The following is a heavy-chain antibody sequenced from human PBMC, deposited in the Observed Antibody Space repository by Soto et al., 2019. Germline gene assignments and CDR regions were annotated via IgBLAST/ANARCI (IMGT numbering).Heavy chain of an antibody. J-gene: IGHJ4*02. CDR1: GFTFSSYA. Sequence: GGSLRLSCPASGFTFSSYAMSWVRQAPGKGPEWVSAISTSGITNYADSVKGRFTISRDNSQDTLYLQMNSLTAEDTAVYYCAKQRISNGYYYFGYWGQGTLVTVSS. V-gene: IGHV3-23*01. CDR3: AKQRISNGYYYFGY. D-gene: IGHD3-22*01. CDR2: ISTSGIT.